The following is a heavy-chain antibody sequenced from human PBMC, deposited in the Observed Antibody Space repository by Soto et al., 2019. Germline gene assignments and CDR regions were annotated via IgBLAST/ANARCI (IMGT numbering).Heavy chain of an antibody. D-gene: IGHD3-22*01. CDR3: ARVRDYYDSPFDH. J-gene: IGHJ4*02. CDR1: GDSFSSYA. CDR2: IIPMFGTA. V-gene: IGHV1-69*01. Sequence: QVQLVQSGTEVKKPGSSVKVSCKASGDSFSSYAMSWVRQAPGQGLEWMGGIIPMFGTANYAQKFQGRITITADESTRTAYMKLSSLTSEDTDVYYCARVRDYYDSPFDHWGQGTLVTVSS.